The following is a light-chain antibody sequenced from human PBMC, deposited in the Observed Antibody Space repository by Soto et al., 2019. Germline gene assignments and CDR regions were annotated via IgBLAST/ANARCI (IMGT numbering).Light chain of an antibody. Sequence: QSVLTQPPSVSWAPGQRVTISCTGSSSNIGAGYDVHWYQQLPGTAPKLLIYGNSNRPSGVPDRFSGSKSGTSASLAITGLQAEDEDDDYCQYYDSSLSGVVFGGGTKLTVL. V-gene: IGLV1-40*01. CDR3: QYYDSSLSGVV. CDR1: SSNIGAGYD. J-gene: IGLJ2*01. CDR2: GNS.